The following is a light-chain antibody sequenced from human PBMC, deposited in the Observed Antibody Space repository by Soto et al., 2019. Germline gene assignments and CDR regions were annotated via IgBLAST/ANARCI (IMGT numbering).Light chain of an antibody. CDR3: QQYNNWPLT. CDR2: GAS. J-gene: IGKJ5*01. V-gene: IGKV3-15*01. Sequence: EIVVTQSPATLSVSPGERATLSCRASQSVSSNLAWYQQKPGQAPRLLIYGASARATGIPARFSGSGSGTEFTLTISSLQSEDCAVYYCQQYNNWPLTFGQGTRLEIK. CDR1: QSVSSN.